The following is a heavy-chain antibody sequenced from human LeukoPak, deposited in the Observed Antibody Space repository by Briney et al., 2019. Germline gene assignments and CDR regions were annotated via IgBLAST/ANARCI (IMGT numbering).Heavy chain of an antibody. CDR1: GFTFSIYT. CDR3: AKGHHYDSSGYIDY. D-gene: IGHD3-22*01. Sequence: PGGSLRLSCVASGFTFSIYTMSWVRQAPGKGLEWVSSITSSSSSMYSADSVKGRLTISRDNAKNSLYLQMNSLRAEDTALYYCAKGHHYDSSGYIDYWGQGTLVTVSS. CDR2: ITSSSSSM. V-gene: IGHV3-21*04. J-gene: IGHJ4*02.